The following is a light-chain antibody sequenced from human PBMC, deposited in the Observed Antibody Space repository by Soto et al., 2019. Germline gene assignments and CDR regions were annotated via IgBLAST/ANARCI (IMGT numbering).Light chain of an antibody. CDR3: QQYNNWPPWT. V-gene: IGKV1D-8*02. J-gene: IGKJ1*01. CDR2: SAS. CDR1: QALSNY. Sequence: SQALSNYLAWYQQKPGKAPDLLIYSASTLQSGVPSRFSGTGSGTEFTLTITSLQSEDFAVYYCQQYNNWPPWTFGQGTKVDI.